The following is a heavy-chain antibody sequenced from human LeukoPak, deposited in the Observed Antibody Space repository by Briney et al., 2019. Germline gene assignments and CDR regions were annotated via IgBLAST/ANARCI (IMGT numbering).Heavy chain of an antibody. D-gene: IGHD3-16*01. CDR1: GFTFSGSA. Sequence: GGSLRLSCAASGFTFSGSAMHWVRQAPGKGLEWVGRIRSKANSYATAYAASVKGRFTISRDNAKNSLYLQMSSLRAEDAAVYYCAREGGYQYYYAMDVWGQGTTVTVSS. CDR3: AREGGYQYYYAMDV. J-gene: IGHJ6*02. CDR2: IRSKANSYAT. V-gene: IGHV3-73*01.